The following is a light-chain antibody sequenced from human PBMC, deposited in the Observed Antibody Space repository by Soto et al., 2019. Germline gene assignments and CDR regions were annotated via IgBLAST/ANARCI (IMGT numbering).Light chain of an antibody. J-gene: IGKJ4*01. CDR1: QNINNK. V-gene: IGKV3-15*01. CDR3: QHYNNWPLT. CDR2: GAS. Sequence: EIVVTQSPATLSLSPGERATLSCRTSQNINNKLAWYQQKPGQAPRLLIYGASTRATGLPARFSGSGSGTEFALPISSLQSEDFAVYSCQHYNNWPLTFGGGTNLEIK.